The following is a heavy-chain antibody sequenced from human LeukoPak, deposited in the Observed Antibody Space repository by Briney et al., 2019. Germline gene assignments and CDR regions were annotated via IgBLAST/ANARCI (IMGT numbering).Heavy chain of an antibody. V-gene: IGHV3-23*01. CDR1: GFTFSNYV. Sequence: GGSLRLSCAASGFTFSNYVMSWVRQAPGKGLEWVSTLSGTGGSTYYADSVKGRFTISRDNSKTTLFLQMNSLRPEDTAIYYCAKYGPQDSGSSHFDYWGQGALVTVSS. CDR2: LSGTGGST. CDR3: AKYGPQDSGSSHFDY. J-gene: IGHJ4*02. D-gene: IGHD1-26*01.